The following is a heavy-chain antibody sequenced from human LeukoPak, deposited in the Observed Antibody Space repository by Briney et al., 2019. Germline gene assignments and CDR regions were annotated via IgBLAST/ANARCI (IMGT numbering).Heavy chain of an antibody. D-gene: IGHD1-1*01. Sequence: PSETLSLTCTVSGDSISTSSYYWGWIRQPPGKGLEWIGSIYHSGSTYYNPSLRSRLTISVDTSKNQFSLKLSSVTAADTAVYFCSGELAGTTVHYWGQGALVTVSS. J-gene: IGHJ4*02. V-gene: IGHV4-39*07. CDR2: IYHSGST. CDR3: SGELAGTTVHY. CDR1: GDSISTSSYY.